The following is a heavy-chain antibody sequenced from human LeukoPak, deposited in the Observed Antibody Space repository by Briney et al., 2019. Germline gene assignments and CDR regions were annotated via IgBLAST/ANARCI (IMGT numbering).Heavy chain of an antibody. J-gene: IGHJ6*02. D-gene: IGHD1-14*01. Sequence: GGSLRLSCAASGFTFSSYSMNWVRQAPGKGLEWVSSISSSSSYIYYADSVKGRFTISRDNAKNSLYLQMNSLRAEDTAVYYCARVRKTPHYYCGMDVWGQGTTVTVSS. CDR1: GFTFSSYS. CDR3: ARVRKTPHYYCGMDV. CDR2: ISSSSSYI. V-gene: IGHV3-21*01.